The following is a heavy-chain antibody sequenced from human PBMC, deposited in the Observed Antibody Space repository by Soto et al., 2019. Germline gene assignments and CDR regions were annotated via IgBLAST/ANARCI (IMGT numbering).Heavy chain of an antibody. CDR3: ARVSFREFPAAPFDY. J-gene: IGHJ4*02. CDR2: IYYSGST. D-gene: IGHD2-2*01. CDR1: GASISSYY. Sequence: PSETLSLTCTVSGASISSYYWNWIRQPPGKGLEWIGYIYYSGSTNYNPSLKSRVTISVDTSKNQFSLKLSSVTAADTAVYYCARVSFREFPAAPFDYWGQGTLVTVSS. V-gene: IGHV4-59*01.